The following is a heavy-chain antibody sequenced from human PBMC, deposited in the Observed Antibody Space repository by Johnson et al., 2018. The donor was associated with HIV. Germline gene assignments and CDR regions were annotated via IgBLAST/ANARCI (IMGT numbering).Heavy chain of an antibody. Sequence: VQLVESGGGLVQPGGSLRLSCAASGFTFGSYVMSWVRQAPGKGLEWVSAISGSGASTYYADSLKGRCTISRDNSKNTLYLQMNRLRAEDTALYYCTKDRSEAGLYDAFDIWGQGTMVTVSS. CDR1: GFTFGSYV. J-gene: IGHJ3*02. V-gene: IGHV3-23*04. CDR2: ISGSGAST. D-gene: IGHD3/OR15-3a*01. CDR3: TKDRSEAGLYDAFDI.